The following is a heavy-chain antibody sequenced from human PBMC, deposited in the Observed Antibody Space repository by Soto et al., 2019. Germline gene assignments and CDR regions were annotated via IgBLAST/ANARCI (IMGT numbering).Heavy chain of an antibody. Sequence: QVQLQESGPGLVKPSETLSLTCSISGGSISRYYWSWIRQSPGKGLEWIGYIWYSGSINYNPSLRSRVTMSVDASKNQFSLNLTSVTAADTAIYYCARRGGEGVPWYLDLWGRGTLVTVSS. CDR3: ARRGGEGVPWYLDL. V-gene: IGHV4-59*12. D-gene: IGHD3-16*01. CDR1: GGSISRYY. J-gene: IGHJ2*01. CDR2: IWYSGSI.